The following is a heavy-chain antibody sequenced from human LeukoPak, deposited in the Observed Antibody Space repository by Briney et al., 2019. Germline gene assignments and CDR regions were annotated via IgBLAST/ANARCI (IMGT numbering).Heavy chain of an antibody. J-gene: IGHJ4*02. CDR1: GFTFSSYW. V-gene: IGHV3-7*01. CDR2: IKHDGSEK. D-gene: IGHD2/OR15-2a*01. Sequence: PGGSLRLSCAASGFTFSSYWMSWVRQAPGKGLEWVANIKHDGSEKYYVDSVKGRFTISRDNAKDSLYLQMNSLRAQDTAVYYRARANSLGYWGQGTLVTVSS. CDR3: ARANSLGY.